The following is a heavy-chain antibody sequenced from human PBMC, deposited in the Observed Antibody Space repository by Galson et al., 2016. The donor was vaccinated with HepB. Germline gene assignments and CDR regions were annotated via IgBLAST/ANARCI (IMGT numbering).Heavy chain of an antibody. CDR3: ARESGDPRFF. CDR1: GYTFTSYY. J-gene: IGHJ4*02. D-gene: IGHD2-21*02. CDR2: IHPNGGTT. Sequence: CKASGYTFTSYYLHWVRQAPGQGLEWMGMIHPNGGTTSYAQKSQGRVTITRDTSTTTVHMELSSLRSDDTAVYYCARESGDPRFFWGQGTLVTVSS. V-gene: IGHV1-46*01.